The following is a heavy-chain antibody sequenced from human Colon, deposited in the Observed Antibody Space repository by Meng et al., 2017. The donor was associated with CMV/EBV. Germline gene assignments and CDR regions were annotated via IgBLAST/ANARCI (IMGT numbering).Heavy chain of an antibody. Sequence: ITLKEAGPPLVKTTQTPTLTCTFSGFSLDSHGVGVGWIRQPPGNAPEWVALIYWDDDKRYSPSLENRLTLTKETSKNQVVLTMTDMDPMDTATYFCSRRRTSIPFDYWGQGTLVTVSS. J-gene: IGHJ4*02. CDR2: IYWDDDK. CDR1: GFSLDSHGVG. D-gene: IGHD2-21*01. V-gene: IGHV2-5*02. CDR3: SRRRTSIPFDY.